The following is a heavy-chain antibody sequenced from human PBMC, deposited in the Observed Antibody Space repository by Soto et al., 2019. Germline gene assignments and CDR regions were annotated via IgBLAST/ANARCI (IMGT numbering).Heavy chain of an antibody. J-gene: IGHJ6*03. V-gene: IGHV4-34*01. CDR1: GGSLNGFQ. D-gene: IGHD3-10*01. CDR2: IDHGGSA. Sequence: QVHLQQWGAGHVRPSETLFLTCAVYGGSLNGFQWSWIRQAPGKRLEWIGQIDHGGSANYNPSLKSRVILSVDSSKSQLSLTVTSVTAADSAVYYCAREVPGTDYYYMDVWGKGTTVTVSS. CDR3: AREVPGTDYYYMDV.